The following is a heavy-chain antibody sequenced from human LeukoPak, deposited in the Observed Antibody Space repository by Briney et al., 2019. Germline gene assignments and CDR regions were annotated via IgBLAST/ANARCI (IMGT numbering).Heavy chain of an antibody. Sequence: ASVKVSCKASGYTCTGHHIHWVRQAPGQGLEWMGWLNPNSGGTNYAQKFQGRVTMTRDTSISTAYMELNSLRSDDTAVYYCARVDANTWYGKIDYWGQGTLVTVSS. CDR2: LNPNSGGT. CDR3: ARVDANTWYGKIDY. CDR1: GYTCTGHH. J-gene: IGHJ4*02. V-gene: IGHV1-2*02. D-gene: IGHD6-13*01.